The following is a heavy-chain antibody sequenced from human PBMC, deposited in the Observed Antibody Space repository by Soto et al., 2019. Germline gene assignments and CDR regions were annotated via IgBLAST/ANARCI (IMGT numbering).Heavy chain of an antibody. CDR2: IRSKANSYAT. CDR3: TRHVIAAAGRSTTN. CDR1: GFTFSGSA. V-gene: IGHV3-73*01. Sequence: GSLRLSCAASGFTFSGSAMHWVRQASGKGLEWVGRIRSKANSYATAYAASVKGRFTISRDDSKNTAYLQMNSLKTEDTAVYYCTRHVIAAAGRSTTNWGQGTLVTVSS. D-gene: IGHD6-13*01. J-gene: IGHJ4*02.